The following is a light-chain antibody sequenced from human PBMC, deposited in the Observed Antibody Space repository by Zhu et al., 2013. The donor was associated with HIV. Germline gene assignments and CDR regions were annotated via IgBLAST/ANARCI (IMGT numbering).Light chain of an antibody. Sequence: DIVMTQTPLSLSVTPGQPASISCKSSQSLLHSNGYNYLDWYLQKPGQSPQLLIYLGSNRASGVPDRFSGSGSGTDFTLKISRVEAEDVGVYYCMHSIQWPWAFGQGTKVEIK. J-gene: IGKJ1*01. CDR1: QSLLHSNGYNY. CDR3: MHSIQWPWA. CDR2: LGS. V-gene: IGKV2-28*01.